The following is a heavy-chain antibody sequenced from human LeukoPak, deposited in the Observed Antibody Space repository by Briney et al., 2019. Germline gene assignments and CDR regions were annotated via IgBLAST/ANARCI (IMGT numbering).Heavy chain of an antibody. J-gene: IGHJ4*02. D-gene: IGHD4-23*01. Sequence: SETLSLTCTVSGGSISSSSYYWGWIRQPPGKGLEWIGSIYYSGSTYYNPSLKSRVTISVDTSKNQFSLKLSSATAADTAVYYCAGGPLTTLELFYYWGQGTLVTVSS. CDR2: IYYSGST. CDR3: AGGPLTTLELFYY. CDR1: GGSISSSSYY. V-gene: IGHV4-39*07.